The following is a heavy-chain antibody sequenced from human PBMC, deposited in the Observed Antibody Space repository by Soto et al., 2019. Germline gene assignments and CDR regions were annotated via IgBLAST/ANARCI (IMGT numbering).Heavy chain of an antibody. Sequence: SSETLSLTCNVSGASLSRYYWSWIRQPPGKGLEWIGRIYATGDTDYNPSLKSRISMSVDMSKKQFSLTLRSVTAADTAIYYCVRDGTKNLRDRFEPWGRGILVTVSS. J-gene: IGHJ5*02. D-gene: IGHD1-26*01. CDR2: IYATGDT. CDR3: VRDGTKNLRDRFEP. CDR1: GASLSRYY. V-gene: IGHV4-4*07.